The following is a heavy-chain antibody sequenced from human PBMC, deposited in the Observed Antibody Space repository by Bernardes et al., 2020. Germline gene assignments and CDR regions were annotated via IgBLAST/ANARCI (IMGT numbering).Heavy chain of an antibody. D-gene: IGHD3-10*01. CDR1: GFTFSSYW. CDR3: ARGGTMVVRGVIIVFGYYYYYMDV. CDR2: IKQDGSEK. J-gene: IGHJ6*03. Sequence: VGSLRLSCAASGFTFSSYWMSWVRQAPGKGLEWVANIKQDGSEKYYVDSVKGRFTISRDNAKNSLYLQMNSLRAEDTAVYYCARGGTMVVRGVIIVFGYYYYYMDVWGKGTTVTVSS. V-gene: IGHV3-7*01.